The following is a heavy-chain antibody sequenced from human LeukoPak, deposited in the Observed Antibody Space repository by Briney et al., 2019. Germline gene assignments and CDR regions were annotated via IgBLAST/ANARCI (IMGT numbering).Heavy chain of an antibody. CDR3: ARDSPPDWEQQLVLNYYYGMDV. Sequence: GGSLRLSCAASGFTFSSYGMHWVRQAPGKGLEWVAVIWYGGSNKYYADSVKGRFTISRDNSKNTLYLQMNSLRAEDTAVYYCARDSPPDWEQQLVLNYYYGMDVWGQGTTVTVSS. CDR1: GFTFSSYG. CDR2: IWYGGSNK. V-gene: IGHV3-33*08. D-gene: IGHD6-13*01. J-gene: IGHJ6*02.